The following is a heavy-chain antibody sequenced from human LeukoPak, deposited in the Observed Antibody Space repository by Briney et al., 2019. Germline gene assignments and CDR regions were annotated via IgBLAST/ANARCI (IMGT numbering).Heavy chain of an antibody. CDR3: ARVGSYGVRDQFREDDAFDI. CDR1: GGSFSGYY. CDR2: INHSGST. J-gene: IGHJ3*02. Sequence: SETLSLTCAVYGGSFSGYYWSWIRQPPGKGLEWMGEINHSGSTNYNPSLKSRVTISVDTSKNQFSLKLSSVTAADTAVYYCARVGSYGVRDQFREDDAFDIWGQGTMVTVSS. D-gene: IGHD3-10*01. V-gene: IGHV4-34*01.